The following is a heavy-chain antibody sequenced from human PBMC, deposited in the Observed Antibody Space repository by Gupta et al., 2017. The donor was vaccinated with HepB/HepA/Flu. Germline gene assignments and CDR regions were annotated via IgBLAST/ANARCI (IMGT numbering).Heavy chain of an antibody. Sequence: QVQLVQSGAEVKKPRSSVQVSCKASGYSFTGQHIHWVRQAPGQGLEWMGWINPNSGGTNYAQKFQDWVTMSRDTSISTAYMELRSLKSDDTAIYYCARGGGIALEFDYWGQGTLVTVSS. CDR1: GYSFTGQH. V-gene: IGHV1-2*04. J-gene: IGHJ4*02. CDR3: ARGGGIALEFDY. CDR2: INPNSGGT. D-gene: IGHD6-13*01.